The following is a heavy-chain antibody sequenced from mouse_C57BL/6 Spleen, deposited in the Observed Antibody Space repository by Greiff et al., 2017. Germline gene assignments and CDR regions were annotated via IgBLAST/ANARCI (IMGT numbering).Heavy chain of an antibody. D-gene: IGHD2-4*01. J-gene: IGHJ2*01. CDR1: GYTFTSYW. CDR3: ASDYEYPRYY. V-gene: IGHV1-64*01. CDR2: IHPNSGST. Sequence: QVQLQQPGAELVMPGASVKLSCKASGYTFTSYWMHWVKQRPGQGLEWIGMIHPNSGSTNYNEKFKSKATLTVDKSSSTAYMQLSSLTSEDSAVYYCASDYEYPRYYWGQGTTLAVTS.